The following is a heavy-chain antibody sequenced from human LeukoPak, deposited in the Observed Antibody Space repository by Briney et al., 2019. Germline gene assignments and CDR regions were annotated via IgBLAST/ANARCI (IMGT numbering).Heavy chain of an antibody. CDR1: GFTVSTKY. CDR2: IYTSGST. CDR3: ARDPYSSNSRPYYFDY. V-gene: IGHV3-53*01. Sequence: PGGSLRLSCAASGFTVSTKYMNWIRQAPGKGLEWVPVIYTSGSTNYADSVKGRFTISRDNSMNTLYLQMNSLRAEDTAVYYCARDPYSSNSRPYYFDYWGQGTLVTVSS. J-gene: IGHJ4*02. D-gene: IGHD4-23*01.